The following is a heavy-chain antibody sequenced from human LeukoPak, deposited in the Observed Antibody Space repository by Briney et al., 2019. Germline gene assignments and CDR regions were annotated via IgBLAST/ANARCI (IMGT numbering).Heavy chain of an antibody. J-gene: IGHJ3*02. CDR3: ESTLYCSSTSCYTGHDAFDI. Sequence: GGSLRLSCAASGFTLSSFWMAWVRQAPGKGLEWVSYISSSSSTIYYADSVKGRFTISRDNSKNTLYLQMNSLRAEDTAVYYCESTLYCSSTSCYTGHDAFDIWGQGTMVTVSS. V-gene: IGHV3-48*01. CDR1: GFTLSSFW. D-gene: IGHD2-2*02. CDR2: ISSSSSTI.